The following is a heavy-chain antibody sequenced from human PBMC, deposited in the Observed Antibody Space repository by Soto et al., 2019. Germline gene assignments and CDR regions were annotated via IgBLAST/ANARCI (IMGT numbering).Heavy chain of an antibody. V-gene: IGHV1-69*04. Sequence: SVKVSCKASGGTFSSYAISWVRQAPGQGLEWMGRIIPILGIANYAQKFQGRVTITADKSTSTAYMELSSLKSEDTAVYYCARSGYYDAFDIWGQGTMVTVSS. D-gene: IGHD3-22*01. CDR2: IIPILGIA. CDR1: GGTFSSYA. CDR3: ARSGYYDAFDI. J-gene: IGHJ3*02.